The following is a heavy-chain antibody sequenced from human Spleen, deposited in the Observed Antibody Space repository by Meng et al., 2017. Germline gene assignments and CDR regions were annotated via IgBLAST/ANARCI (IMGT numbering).Heavy chain of an antibody. Sequence: SLKISCAASGFIFDDYAMHWVRQAPGKGLEWVSGLRWNSARIGYGDSVKGRFTVSRDNAKNALYLEMKSLRPEDTALYYCAKDFSGPLYLYYGMDVWGQGTTVTVSS. CDR3: AKDFSGPLYLYYGMDV. V-gene: IGHV3-9*01. D-gene: IGHD1-14*01. J-gene: IGHJ6*02. CDR2: LRWNSARI. CDR1: GFIFDDYA.